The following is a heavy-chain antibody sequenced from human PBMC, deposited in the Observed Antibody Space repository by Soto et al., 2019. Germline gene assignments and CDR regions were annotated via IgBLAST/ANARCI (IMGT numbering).Heavy chain of an antibody. CDR1: GYTFTNYG. J-gene: IGHJ6*02. CDR2: ISGNNGNT. V-gene: IGHV1-18*01. CDR3: AREGQAPYYYYGMDV. Sequence: QVQVVQSGDEVKKPGASVKVSCKASGYTFTNYGFSWVRQAPGQGLEWMGGISGNNGNTKYAEKFQGRVTVTTDTSTSTAQMERRSLRSDDTAVYYCAREGQAPYYYYGMDVWGQGTAVTVSS.